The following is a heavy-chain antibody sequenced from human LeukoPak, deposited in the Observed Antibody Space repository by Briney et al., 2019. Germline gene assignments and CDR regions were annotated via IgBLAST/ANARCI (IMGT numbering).Heavy chain of an antibody. CDR2: ISYDGSNK. Sequence: PGGSLRLSCAASGFTFSSYAMHWVRQAPGKGLEWVAVISYDGSNKYYADSVKGRFTISRDNAKNSLYLQMNSLRAEDTAVYYCASSEPYDFWSGYSQSDYWGQGTLVTVSS. CDR1: GFTFSSYA. D-gene: IGHD3-3*01. V-gene: IGHV3-30-3*01. CDR3: ASSEPYDFWSGYSQSDY. J-gene: IGHJ4*02.